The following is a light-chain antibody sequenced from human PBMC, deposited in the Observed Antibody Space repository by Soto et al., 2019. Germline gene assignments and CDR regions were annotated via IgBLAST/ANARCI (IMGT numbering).Light chain of an antibody. CDR1: QSVTSNY. CDR3: QHYVTSLTT. V-gene: IGKV3-20*01. Sequence: EIVLTQSPGTLSLSPGERATLSCGASQSVTSNYLAWYQQKPGQAPRLLIFGASIRVTGIPDRFIGSGSGTDFTLTISRLEPEDFAVYYCQHYVTSLTTFGQGTKVEVK. CDR2: GAS. J-gene: IGKJ1*01.